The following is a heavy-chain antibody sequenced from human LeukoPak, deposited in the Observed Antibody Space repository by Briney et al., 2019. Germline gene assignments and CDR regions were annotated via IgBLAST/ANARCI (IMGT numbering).Heavy chain of an antibody. CDR2: IYHSGST. J-gene: IGHJ4*02. D-gene: IGHD6-19*01. V-gene: IGHV4-38-2*02. CDR1: GYSISSGYY. CDR3: ARDNQWLVRGYFDY. Sequence: SETLSLTCTVSGYSISSGYYWGWIRQPPGKGLEWIGSIYHSGSTYYNPSLKSRVTISVDTSKNQFSLKLSSVTAADTAVYYCARDNQWLVRGYFDYWGQGTLVTVSS.